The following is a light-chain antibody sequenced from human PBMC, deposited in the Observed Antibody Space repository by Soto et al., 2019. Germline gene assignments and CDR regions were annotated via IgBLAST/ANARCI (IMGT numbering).Light chain of an antibody. CDR1: QGIGSA. J-gene: IGKJ4*01. Sequence: AIQLTQSPSSLSASIGDRVTITCRARQGIGSALAWYQQAPGKPPKLLIFDASTLENGAPSRLSGGGSWTYFTRTIGSLQPGDFATYYCLLFNTDPQALGGWTKVEIK. V-gene: IGKV1-13*02. CDR3: LLFNTDPQA. CDR2: DAS.